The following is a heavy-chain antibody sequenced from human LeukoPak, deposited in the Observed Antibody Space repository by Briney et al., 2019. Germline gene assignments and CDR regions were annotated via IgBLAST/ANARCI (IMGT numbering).Heavy chain of an antibody. CDR2: IIPIFGTA. V-gene: IGHV1-69*13. CDR1: GYTFTGYY. Sequence: SVKVSCKASGYTFTGYYMHWVRQAPGQGLEWMGGIIPIFGTANYAQKFQGRVTITADESTSTAYMELSSLRSEDTAVYYCARAGFGGFGVYYYYMDVWGKGTTVTVSS. J-gene: IGHJ6*03. D-gene: IGHD3-10*01. CDR3: ARAGFGGFGVYYYYMDV.